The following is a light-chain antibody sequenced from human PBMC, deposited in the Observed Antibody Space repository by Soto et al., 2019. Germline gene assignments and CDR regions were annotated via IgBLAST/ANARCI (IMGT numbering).Light chain of an antibody. CDR2: RNN. V-gene: IGLV1-47*01. J-gene: IGLJ2*01. Sequence: QAVVTQPPSASGTPGQRVTISCSGSSSNIGSNYVYWYQQLPGTAPKLLIYRNNQRPSGVPDRFSGSKSGTSASLAISGLRSEDEADYDCAAWDDSLRGVVFGGGTQLTVL. CDR1: SSNIGSNY. CDR3: AAWDDSLRGVV.